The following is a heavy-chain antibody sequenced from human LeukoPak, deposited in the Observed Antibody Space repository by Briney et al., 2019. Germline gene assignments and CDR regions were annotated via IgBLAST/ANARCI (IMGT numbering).Heavy chain of an antibody. CDR3: ARGRGTIYMFDY. CDR2: INSDGSST. J-gene: IGHJ4*02. D-gene: IGHD2/OR15-2a*01. CDR1: GFTFNRYW. Sequence: GGFLRLSCAASGFTFNRYWMHWVRQVPGKGLVWVSRINSDGSSTTYADSVKGRFTISRDNARNTLYLQMNSLRAEDTAVYYCARGRGTIYMFDYWGQGTLVTVSS. V-gene: IGHV3-74*01.